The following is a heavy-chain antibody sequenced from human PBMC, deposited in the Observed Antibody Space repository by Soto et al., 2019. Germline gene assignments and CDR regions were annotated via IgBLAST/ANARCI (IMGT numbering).Heavy chain of an antibody. V-gene: IGHV4-39*01. D-gene: IGHD6-13*01. CDR3: ARNNPYSSSWFYWYFDL. CDR1: GGSISSSTYY. Sequence: SETLSLTCTVSGGSISSSTYYWGWIRQPPGKGLEWIGSIYYSGITYYNPSLKSRVTISVDTSKNQFSLMLISVTAADTAVYYCARNNPYSSSWFYWYFDLWGRGALVTVSS. J-gene: IGHJ2*01. CDR2: IYYSGIT.